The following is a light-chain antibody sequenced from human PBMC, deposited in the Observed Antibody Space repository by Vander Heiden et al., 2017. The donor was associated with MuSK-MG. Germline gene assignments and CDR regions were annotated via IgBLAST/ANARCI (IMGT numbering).Light chain of an antibody. CDR3: QAWGTGIWV. J-gene: IGLJ3*02. CDR1: AGHNNYG. V-gene: IGLV4-69*01. Sequence: QLMLTQSPSVSASLGASVKLTCPLTAGHNNYGIAWHQQQSEKGPRFLMKVNFDGSHSKGDGIPDRFSGSTSGAERYLTISSLQSDGEADYSCQAWGTGIWVFGGGTKLTVL. CDR2: VNFDGSH.